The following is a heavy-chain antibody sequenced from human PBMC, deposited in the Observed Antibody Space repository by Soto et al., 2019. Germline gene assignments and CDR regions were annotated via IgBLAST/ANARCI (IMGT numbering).Heavy chain of an antibody. CDR1: GGSFSDYY. V-gene: IGHV4-34*01. CDR2: INHSGST. D-gene: IGHD2-21*02. J-gene: IGHJ4*02. CDR3: ASTADSIYTY. Sequence: SETLSLTCAVYGGSFSDYYWSWIRQPPGKGLEWIGEINHSGSTNYNPSLKSRVTISVDTSKNQFSLKLSSVTAADTAIYYCASTADSIYTYWGKGTLVPVSS.